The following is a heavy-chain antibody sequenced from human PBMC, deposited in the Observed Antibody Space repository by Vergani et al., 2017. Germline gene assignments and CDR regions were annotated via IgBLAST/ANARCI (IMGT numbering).Heavy chain of an antibody. CDR2: VYYSGST. Sequence: QVQLQESGPGLVKPSETLSLTCTVSGAAIKDFYWSWFRQPPGKGLEWIGYVYYSGSTNYNPSLKSRVTISVDTSKNQFSLKLSSVTAADTAVYYCARSITIFGVVILDYWGQGTLVTVSS. CDR1: GAAIKDFY. CDR3: ARSITIFGVVILDY. J-gene: IGHJ4*02. V-gene: IGHV4-59*01. D-gene: IGHD3-3*01.